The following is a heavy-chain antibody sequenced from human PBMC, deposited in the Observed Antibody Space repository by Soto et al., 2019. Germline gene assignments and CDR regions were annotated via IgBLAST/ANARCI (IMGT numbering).Heavy chain of an antibody. CDR3: ARDRVGVSSHWFGP. Sequence: SETLSLTCTVSGGSITNDYWSWIRQPPGKGLELIACIDNGGSSDYNPSLKSRVTISLDTSKNQFSLKLSSVTTADTAMYYCARDRVGVSSHWFGPWGQGTLVTVSS. CDR2: IDNGGSS. CDR1: GGSITNDY. V-gene: IGHV4-59*01. D-gene: IGHD1-26*01. J-gene: IGHJ5*02.